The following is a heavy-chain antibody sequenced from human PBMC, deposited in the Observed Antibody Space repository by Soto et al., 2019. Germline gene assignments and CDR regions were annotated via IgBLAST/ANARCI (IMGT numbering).Heavy chain of an antibody. D-gene: IGHD6-13*01. Sequence: SVKVSCKASGGTFSSYAISGVRQAPGRGLEWIGGIIPIFGTANYAQKFQGRVTTTADESTSTAYMEPRSLRSEDTAVYYCAVGRYSGSHSAFDISGQGTMLTVSS. CDR1: GGTFSSYA. CDR3: AVGRYSGSHSAFDI. J-gene: IGHJ3*02. CDR2: IIPIFGTA. V-gene: IGHV1-69*13.